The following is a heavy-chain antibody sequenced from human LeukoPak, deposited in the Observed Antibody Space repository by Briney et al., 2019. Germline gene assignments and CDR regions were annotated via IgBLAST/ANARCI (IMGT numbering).Heavy chain of an antibody. Sequence: PSETLSLTCTVSGGSIDSYYWSWIRQPPGKGLEWIAYIYYSGSTSYNPSLKSRVTISVDTSKNQFSLKLNSVTAADTAMYYCARLFHPALSGNYPFDYWGQGTLVTVSS. CDR2: IYYSGST. D-gene: IGHD1-26*01. CDR1: GGSIDSYY. CDR3: ARLFHPALSGNYPFDY. V-gene: IGHV4-59*01. J-gene: IGHJ4*02.